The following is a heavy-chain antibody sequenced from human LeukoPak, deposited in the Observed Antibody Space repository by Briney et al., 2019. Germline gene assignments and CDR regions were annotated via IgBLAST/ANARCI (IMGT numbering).Heavy chain of an antibody. D-gene: IGHD3-10*01. J-gene: IGHJ4*02. CDR3: AKDIRFGEFIDY. CDR2: IRYEGNEK. V-gene: IGHV3-30*02. Sequence: TGGSPRLSCVASGFTFSYYGMHWVRQAPGKGLEWVAFIRYEGNEKYYADSVKGRFTISRDNSKNSLYLQMNSLRAEDTALYYCAKDIRFGEFIDYWGQGTLVTVSS. CDR1: GFTFSYYG.